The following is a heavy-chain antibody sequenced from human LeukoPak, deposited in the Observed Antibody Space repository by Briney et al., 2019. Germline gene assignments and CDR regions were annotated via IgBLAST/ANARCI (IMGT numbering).Heavy chain of an antibody. D-gene: IGHD2-15*01. CDR2: IIPIFGTA. V-gene: IGHV1-69*13. Sequence: ASVKVSCKASGGTFSSYAISWVRQAPGQGLEWMGGIIPIFGTANYAQKFQGRVTITADESTSTAYMELSSLRPEDTAVYYCARSRGTCYSCGDYWGQGTLVTVSS. CDR3: ARSRGTCYSCGDY. CDR1: GGTFSSYA. J-gene: IGHJ4*02.